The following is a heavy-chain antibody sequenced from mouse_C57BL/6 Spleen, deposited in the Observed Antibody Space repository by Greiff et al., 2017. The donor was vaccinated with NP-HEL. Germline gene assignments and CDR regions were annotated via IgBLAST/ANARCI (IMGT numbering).Heavy chain of an antibody. CDR2: IYPSDSEN. V-gene: IGHV1-61*01. D-gene: IGHD2-4*01. Sequence: QVQLQQPGAELVRPGSSVKLSCKASGYTFTSYWMDWVKQRPGQGLEWIGNIYPSDSENHYNQKFKDKATLTVDKSSSTAYMQLSSLTSEDSAVYYCARDDYDYAFAYWGQGTLVTVSA. J-gene: IGHJ3*01. CDR3: ARDDYDYAFAY. CDR1: GYTFTSYW.